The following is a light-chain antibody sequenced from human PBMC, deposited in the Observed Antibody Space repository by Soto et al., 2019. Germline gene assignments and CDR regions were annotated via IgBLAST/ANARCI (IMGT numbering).Light chain of an antibody. V-gene: IGKV3-20*01. CDR3: QQYGSSPYS. CDR1: QSVSNNY. J-gene: IGKJ2*01. CDR2: SAS. Sequence: EIVLTQSPGTLSLSPGERATLSCRASQSVSNNYLAWYQQKPGQAPRLLIYSASSRATGIPDSFSGGGSGTEFTHTISRLEPEDFAVYYCQQYGSSPYSFGQGTKVEIK.